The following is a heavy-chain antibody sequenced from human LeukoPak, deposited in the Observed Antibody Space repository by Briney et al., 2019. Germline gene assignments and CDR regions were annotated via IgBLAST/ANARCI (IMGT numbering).Heavy chain of an antibody. J-gene: IGHJ4*02. Sequence: SETLSLTCTVSGGSISSSSYYWGWIRQPPGKGLEWIGSIYYSGSTYYNPSLKSRVTISVDTSKNQFSLKLSSVTAADTAVYYCARASNVWGSYRYQYYFDYWGQGTLVTVSS. CDR3: ARASNVWGSYRYQYYFDY. V-gene: IGHV4-39*07. CDR2: IYYSGST. CDR1: GGSISSSSYY. D-gene: IGHD3-16*02.